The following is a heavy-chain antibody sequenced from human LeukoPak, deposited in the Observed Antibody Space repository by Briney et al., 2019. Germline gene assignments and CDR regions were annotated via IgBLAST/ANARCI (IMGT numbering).Heavy chain of an antibody. CDR3: ARARGVVRGGDAFDI. J-gene: IGHJ3*02. Sequence: GASVKVSCKASGYTFTGYYIHWVRQAPGQGLEWMAWINPNSGGTNYAQKLQGRVTMTTDTSTSTAYMELRSLRSDDTAVYYCARARGVVRGGDAFDIWGQGTMVTVSS. CDR2: INPNSGGT. D-gene: IGHD3-10*01. CDR1: GYTFTGYY. V-gene: IGHV1-2*02.